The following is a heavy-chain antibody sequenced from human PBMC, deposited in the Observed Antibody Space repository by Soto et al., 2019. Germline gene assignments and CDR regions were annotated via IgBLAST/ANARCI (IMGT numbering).Heavy chain of an antibody. Sequence: EVQLVESGGGLVQPGGSLRLSCVASGFIFSNYGLTWVRQAPGKGLEWVSHIGTSATATLYADSVRGRFTISRDNAKNSVYLQMNGLSDEDTAVYYCTRDRDGDLDFDYWGQGTLVTVSS. CDR2: IGTSATAT. D-gene: IGHD4-17*01. V-gene: IGHV3-48*02. CDR1: GFIFSNYG. J-gene: IGHJ4*02. CDR3: TRDRDGDLDFDY.